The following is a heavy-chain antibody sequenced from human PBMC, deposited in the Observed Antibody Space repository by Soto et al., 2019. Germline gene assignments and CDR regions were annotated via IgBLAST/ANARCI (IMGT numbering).Heavy chain of an antibody. CDR3: ARRYGSANDY. V-gene: IGHV4-59*08. CDR2: IYYSGST. CDR1: GGTISSWY. Sequence: LSLTCTVSGGTISSWYWSWIRQPPGKGLEWIGYIYYSGSTNCNPSLKSRVTISVDTSKNQFSLKLSSVTAADTAVYYCARRYGSANDYWGQGTLVTVSS. D-gene: IGHD1-26*01. J-gene: IGHJ4*02.